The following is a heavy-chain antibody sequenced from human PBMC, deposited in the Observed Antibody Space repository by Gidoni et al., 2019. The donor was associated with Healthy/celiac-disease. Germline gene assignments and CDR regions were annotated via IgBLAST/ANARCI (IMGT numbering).Heavy chain of an antibody. CDR2: IDPSDSYT. J-gene: IGHJ6*02. D-gene: IGHD3-22*01. Sequence: EVQLVQSGAEVKKPGESLRISCKGSGYSFTSYWLSWVRQMPGKGLEWMGRIDPSDSYTNYSPSFQGHVTISADKSISTAYLQWSSLKASDTAMYYCARDYYDSSGYYYTYYYGMDVWGQGTTVTVSS. CDR1: GYSFTSYW. CDR3: ARDYYDSSGYYYTYYYGMDV. V-gene: IGHV5-10-1*03.